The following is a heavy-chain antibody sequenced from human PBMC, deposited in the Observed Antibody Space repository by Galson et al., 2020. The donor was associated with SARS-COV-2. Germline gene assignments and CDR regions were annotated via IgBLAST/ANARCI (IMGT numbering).Heavy chain of an antibody. J-gene: IGHJ3*02. CDR2: IYHSGST. CDR3: ARAPMTYGDYVAVDI. Sequence: SETLSLTCTVSGGSITNGGYSWSWIRQPPGKGLEWIGYIYHSGSTYYNPSLRIRVNISMNRSKNQFSLNLSSLTAADTAVYYCARAPMTYGDYVAVDIWGQGTMVTVSS. CDR1: GGSITNGGYS. V-gene: IGHV4-30-2*01. D-gene: IGHD4-17*01.